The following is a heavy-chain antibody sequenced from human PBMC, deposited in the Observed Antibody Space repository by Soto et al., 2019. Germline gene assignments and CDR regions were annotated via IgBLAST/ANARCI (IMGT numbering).Heavy chain of an antibody. J-gene: IGHJ4*02. V-gene: IGHV4-61*01. D-gene: IGHD2-21*02. CDR3: ARGPVVTPFVDY. CDR1: GGSVASGNYY. Sequence: SETLSLTCTVSGGSVASGNYYWSWIRQPPGKGLEWIGHIYYSGSTNYNPSLKSRVTISVDASKNQFSLKLSSVTAADTAIYYCARGPVVTPFVDYWGQGTLVTVSS. CDR2: IYYSGST.